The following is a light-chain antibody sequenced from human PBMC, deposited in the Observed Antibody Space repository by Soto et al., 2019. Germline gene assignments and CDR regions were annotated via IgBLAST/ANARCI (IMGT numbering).Light chain of an antibody. J-gene: IGLJ1*01. Sequence: QSALTQPASVSGSPGQSITISCTGTSSDVGGYNYVSWYQQHPGKAPKLMIYDVSNRPSGVSNRFSGSKSGNTASLIISGLQAEDDADYYCSSYTSSSTSVFGTGTKVTVL. CDR2: DVS. CDR1: SSDVGGYNY. V-gene: IGLV2-14*01. CDR3: SSYTSSSTSV.